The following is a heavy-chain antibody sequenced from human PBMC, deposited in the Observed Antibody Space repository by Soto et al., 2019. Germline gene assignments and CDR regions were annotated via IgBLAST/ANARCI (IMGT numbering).Heavy chain of an antibody. J-gene: IGHJ3*02. CDR2: IYSSGSA. D-gene: IGHD6-13*01. V-gene: IGHV4-59*01. Sequence: SETLSLTFAVSGPSFTSYYCRYILQRPGKGLEWIGYIYSSGSANYNPYIKSRVTLSIDTSKNQISLTLKSVTAADTAVYFCARVGKTSSNDAFDIWGQGTMVTVSS. CDR1: GPSFTSYY. CDR3: ARVGKTSSNDAFDI.